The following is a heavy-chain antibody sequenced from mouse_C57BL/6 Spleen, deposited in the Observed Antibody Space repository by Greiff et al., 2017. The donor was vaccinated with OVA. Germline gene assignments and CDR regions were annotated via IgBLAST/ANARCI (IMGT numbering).Heavy chain of an antibody. CDR3: ARLELDWVYFDY. V-gene: IGHV1-26*01. CDR1: GYTFTDYY. J-gene: IGHJ2*01. Sequence: EVQLQQSGPELVKPGASVKISCKASGYTFTDYYMNWVKQSHGKSLEWIGDINPNNGGTSYNQKFKGKATLTVDKSSSTAYMELRSLTSEDSAVYYCARLELDWVYFDYWGQGTTLTVSS. CDR2: INPNNGGT. D-gene: IGHD4-1*01.